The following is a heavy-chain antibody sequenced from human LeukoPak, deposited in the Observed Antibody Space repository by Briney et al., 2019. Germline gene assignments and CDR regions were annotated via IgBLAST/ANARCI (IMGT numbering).Heavy chain of an antibody. Sequence: GGSLRLSCAASGFTFDDYAMHWVRQAPGKGLEWVSGISWNSGSIDYADSVKGRFTISRDNSKNTLYLQMNSLRTDDTAVYYCAKVAGTDAFDIWGQGTMVTVSS. D-gene: IGHD6-13*01. CDR2: ISWNSGSI. J-gene: IGHJ3*02. CDR3: AKVAGTDAFDI. V-gene: IGHV3-9*01. CDR1: GFTFDDYA.